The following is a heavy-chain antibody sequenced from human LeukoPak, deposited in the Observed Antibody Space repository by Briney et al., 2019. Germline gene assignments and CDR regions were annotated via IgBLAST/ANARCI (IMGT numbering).Heavy chain of an antibody. CDR2: INHSGST. V-gene: IGHV4-34*01. J-gene: IGHJ3*02. CDR3: ARDPTTVTKGLDI. Sequence: SETLSLTCAVYGGSLSGYYWTWIRQPPGKGLEWIGQINHSGSTTYHPSLNSRVTISVDTSKNQFSLKLSSVTAADTAVYYCARDPTTVTKGLDIWGQGTMVTVSS. CDR1: GGSLSGYY. D-gene: IGHD4-17*01.